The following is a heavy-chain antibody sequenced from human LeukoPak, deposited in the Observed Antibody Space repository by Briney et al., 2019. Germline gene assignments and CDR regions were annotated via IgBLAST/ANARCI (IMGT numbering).Heavy chain of an antibody. Sequence: GGSLRLSCAASGFTFSSYAMSWVRQAPGRGLEWIAFISGNGANIDYADSVKGRFTTSRDNAENTLYLQMSNLRADDTAVYYCAREGGGYRLFEFWGRGTLVTVSS. J-gene: IGHJ4*02. CDR3: AREGGGYRLFEF. CDR1: GFTFSSYA. D-gene: IGHD5-12*01. CDR2: ISGNGANI. V-gene: IGHV3-48*04.